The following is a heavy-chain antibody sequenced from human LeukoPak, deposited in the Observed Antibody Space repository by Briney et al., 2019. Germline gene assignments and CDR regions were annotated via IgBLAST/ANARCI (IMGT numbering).Heavy chain of an antibody. V-gene: IGHV3-23*01. J-gene: IGHJ6*03. Sequence: GGSLRLSCAASGFTFSSYAMSWVRQAPGKGLEWVSAISGSGGSTYYADSVKGRFTISRDNSKNTLYLQMNSLTVEGTAVYYCAKERSPVMVNDYMYVCGKGTTVTVSS. CDR2: ISGSGGST. CDR3: AKERSPVMVNDYMYV. D-gene: IGHD5-18*01. CDR1: GFTFSSYA.